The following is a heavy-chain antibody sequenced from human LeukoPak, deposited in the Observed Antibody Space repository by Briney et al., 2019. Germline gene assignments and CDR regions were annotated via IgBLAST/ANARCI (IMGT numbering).Heavy chain of an antibody. CDR3: ARVARIVGATDFYFDY. Sequence: SETLSLTRTVSGGSISSYFWSWIRQPAGKGLEWIGRIHTTGRTDYHPSLKSRVTMSIDTSENQFSLKLSSVTAADTAIYYCARVARIVGATDFYFDYWGQGALVTVSS. J-gene: IGHJ4*02. CDR1: GGSISSYF. CDR2: IHTTGRT. D-gene: IGHD1-26*01. V-gene: IGHV4-4*07.